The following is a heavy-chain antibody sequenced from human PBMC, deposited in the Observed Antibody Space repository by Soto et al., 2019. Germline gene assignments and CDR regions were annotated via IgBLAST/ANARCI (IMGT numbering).Heavy chain of an antibody. V-gene: IGHV3-15*07. D-gene: IGHD5-18*01. J-gene: IGHJ6*02. CDR3: TTAMVSRYYYYGMDV. Sequence: GGSLRLSCAASGFTFSNAWMNWVRQAPGKGLEWVGRIKSKTDGGTTDYAAPVKGRFTISRDDSKNTLYLQMNSLKTEDTAVYYCTTAMVSRYYYYGMDVWGQGTTVTVSS. CDR1: GFTFSNAW. CDR2: IKSKTDGGTT.